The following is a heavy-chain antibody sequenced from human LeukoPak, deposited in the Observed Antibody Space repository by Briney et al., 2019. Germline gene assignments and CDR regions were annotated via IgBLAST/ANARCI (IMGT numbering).Heavy chain of an antibody. CDR3: TRGSSGRRDN. CDR2: MNPNSGNT. D-gene: IGHD6-19*01. V-gene: IGHV1-8*01. CDR1: GYTFTSCD. Sequence: ASVKVSCKASGYTFTSCDINWVRQATGQGLAWMGWMNPNSGNTGYGQSFQDRITMTRDISLGPAYMEVSNLTSEDTAIYYCTRGSSGRRDNWGQGTLVTVSA. J-gene: IGHJ4*02.